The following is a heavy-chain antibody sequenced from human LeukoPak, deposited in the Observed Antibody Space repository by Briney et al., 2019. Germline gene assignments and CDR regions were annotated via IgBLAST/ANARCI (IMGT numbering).Heavy chain of an antibody. CDR2: INHSGST. Sequence: PSETLSLTCAVYGGSFSGYYWSWIRHPPGKGLECNGEINHSGSTNYNPSRKSRVTISVDTSKNQFSLKLSSVTAADTAVYYCARRPAATRTNWFDPWGQGTLVTVSS. CDR3: ARRPAATRTNWFDP. D-gene: IGHD2-15*01. CDR1: GGSFSGYY. J-gene: IGHJ5*02. V-gene: IGHV4-34*01.